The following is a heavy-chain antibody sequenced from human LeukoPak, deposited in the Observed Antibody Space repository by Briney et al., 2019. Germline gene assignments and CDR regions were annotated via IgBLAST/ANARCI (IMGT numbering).Heavy chain of an antibody. CDR2: VDPEDGET. D-gene: IGHD1-1*01. CDR1: GYTFTDYY. CDR3: ATGRTTGTTFYDY. J-gene: IGHJ4*02. Sequence: ASVKVSCKVSGYTFTDYYMHWVQQAPGKGLEWMGLVDPEDGETIYAEKLQGRVTITADTSTDTAYMELSSLRSEDTAVYYCATGRTTGTTFYDYWGQGTLVTVSS. V-gene: IGHV1-69-2*01.